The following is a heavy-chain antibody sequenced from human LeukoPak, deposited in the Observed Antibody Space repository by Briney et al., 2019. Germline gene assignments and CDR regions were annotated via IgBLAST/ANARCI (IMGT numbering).Heavy chain of an antibody. CDR3: ARGDYYGSGTYYKKTVDY. Sequence: ASVKVSCKSSGYPFPSYGINWVRQAPGQGLEGMGWISAYNGNTNYAQELQGRVTMTTDTSTSTAYMELRSLRSDDTAVYYCARGDYYGSGTYYKKTVDYWGQGTLVTVSS. V-gene: IGHV1-18*01. D-gene: IGHD3-10*01. CDR1: GYPFPSYG. CDR2: ISAYNGNT. J-gene: IGHJ4*02.